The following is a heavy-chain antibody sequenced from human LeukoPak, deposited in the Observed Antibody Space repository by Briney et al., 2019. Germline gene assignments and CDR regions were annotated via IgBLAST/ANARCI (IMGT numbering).Heavy chain of an antibody. J-gene: IGHJ5*02. V-gene: IGHV3-33*01. CDR2: IRYDGSNK. D-gene: IGHD2-2*02. CDR1: GFTFSSYG. CDR3: ARDPGDIVVVPATINANWFDP. Sequence: PGGSLRLSCAASGFTFSSYGMHWVRQAPGKGLEWVAVIRYDGSNKYYADSVKGRFTISRDNSKNTLYLQMNSLRAEDTAVYYCARDPGDIVVVPATINANWFDPWGQGTLVTVSS.